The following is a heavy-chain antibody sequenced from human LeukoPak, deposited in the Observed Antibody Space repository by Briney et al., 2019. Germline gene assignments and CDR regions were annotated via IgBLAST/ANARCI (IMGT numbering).Heavy chain of an antibody. D-gene: IGHD3-22*01. V-gene: IGHV4-4*09. CDR3: ARQGDSSGYAIDY. J-gene: IGHJ4*02. CDR2: IYTSGST. CDR1: GGSISSYY. Sequence: SSETLSLTCTVSGGSISSYYWSWIRQPPGKGLERIGYIYTSGSTNYNPSLKSRVTISVDTSKNQFSLKLSSVTAADTAVYYCARQGDSSGYAIDYWGQGTLVTVSS.